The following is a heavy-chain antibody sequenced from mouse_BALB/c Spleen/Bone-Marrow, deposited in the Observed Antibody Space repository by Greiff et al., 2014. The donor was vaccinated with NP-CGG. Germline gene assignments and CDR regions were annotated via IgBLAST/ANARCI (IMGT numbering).Heavy chain of an antibody. CDR3: ARSYYRYDVIVY. CDR2: INPSNGRT. J-gene: IGHJ3*01. V-gene: IGHV1S81*02. CDR1: GYTFTSYW. Sequence: LVESGAELVKPGASVKLSCKASGYTFTSYWMHWVKQRPGQGLEWIGEINPSNGRTNYNEKFKSKATLTVDKSSSTAYMQLSSLTSEDSAVYYCARSYYRYDVIVYWGQGTLVTVSA. D-gene: IGHD2-14*01.